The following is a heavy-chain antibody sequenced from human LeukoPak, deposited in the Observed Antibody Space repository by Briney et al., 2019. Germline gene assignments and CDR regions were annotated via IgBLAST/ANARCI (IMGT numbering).Heavy chain of an antibody. D-gene: IGHD6-13*01. CDR3: AREKQQLVPTEHDAFDI. CDR1: GYTFTGYY. CDR2: INPNSGGT. V-gene: IGHV1-2*02. J-gene: IGHJ3*02. Sequence: GASVKVSCKASGYTFTGYYMHWVRQAPGQGLEWMGWINPNSGGTNYAQKFQGRVTMTRDTSISTAYMELSRLRSDDTAVYYCAREKQQLVPTEHDAFDIWGQGTMVTVSS.